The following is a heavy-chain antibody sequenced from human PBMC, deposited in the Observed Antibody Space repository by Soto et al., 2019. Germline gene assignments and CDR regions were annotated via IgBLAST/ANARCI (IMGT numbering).Heavy chain of an antibody. CDR2: IWFDGSNK. CDR1: GFFLGSHG. J-gene: IGHJ6*02. Sequence: PGGSLRLSCAASGFFLGSHGMYWVRQAPGKGLEWVALIWFDGSNKYYGDSVKGRFTVSRGNSKNILYLQMDSLRVEDTAIYYCAREPYSNYIMDVWGQGTTVTVSS. V-gene: IGHV3-33*01. CDR3: AREPYSNYIMDV. D-gene: IGHD4-4*01.